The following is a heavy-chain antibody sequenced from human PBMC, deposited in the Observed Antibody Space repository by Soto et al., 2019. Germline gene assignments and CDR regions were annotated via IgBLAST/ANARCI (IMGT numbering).Heavy chain of an antibody. D-gene: IGHD6-19*01. CDR1: GFTFSSYW. J-gene: IGHJ6*03. CDR2: INSDGSST. CDR3: ARVVHSGSGWYGDYYYYMDV. Sequence: GGSLRLSCAASGFTFSSYWMHWVRQAPGKGLVWVSRINSDGSSTSYADSVKGRFTISRDNAKNTLYLQMNSLRAEDTAVYYCARVVHSGSGWYGDYYYYMDVWGKGTTVTVSS. V-gene: IGHV3-74*01.